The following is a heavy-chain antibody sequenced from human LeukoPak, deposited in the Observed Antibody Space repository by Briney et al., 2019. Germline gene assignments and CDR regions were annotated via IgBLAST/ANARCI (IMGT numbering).Heavy chain of an antibody. D-gene: IGHD5-24*01. CDR3: AKGMATIPGYYYYYYMDV. CDR2: TYYRSKWYN. J-gene: IGHJ6*03. Sequence: SQTLSLTCAISGDSVSSNSAAWNWIRQSPSRGLEWLGRTYYRSKWYNDYAVSVKSRITINPDTSKNQFSLQPNSVTPEDTAVYYCAKGMATIPGYYYYYYMDVWGKGTTVTVSS. CDR1: GDSVSSNSAA. V-gene: IGHV6-1*01.